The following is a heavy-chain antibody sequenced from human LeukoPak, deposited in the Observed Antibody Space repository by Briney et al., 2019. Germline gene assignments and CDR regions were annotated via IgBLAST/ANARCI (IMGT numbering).Heavy chain of an antibody. Sequence: EGSLRLSCAASGFTFSSYSRNWVRQAPGKGLEWVSYISSSSSTIYYADSVKGRFTISRDNAKNSLYLQMNSLRAEDTAVYYCAGSITMIVANFDYWGQRTLVTVSS. CDR3: AGSITMIVANFDY. J-gene: IGHJ4*02. D-gene: IGHD3-22*01. CDR1: GFTFSSYS. V-gene: IGHV3-48*04. CDR2: ISSSSSTI.